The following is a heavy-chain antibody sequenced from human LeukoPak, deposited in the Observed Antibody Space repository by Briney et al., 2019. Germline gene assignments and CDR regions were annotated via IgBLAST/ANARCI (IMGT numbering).Heavy chain of an antibody. CDR2: ISSYNGDT. D-gene: IGHD4-23*01. Sequence: ASVKVSCKASVYTFTSYRITWVRQAPGQGLEWMGWISSYNGDTKYAQKVQGRVTVTTDTSTSTAYMELRSLSLDDTAVYYCARGDYGGGFDYWGQGTLVTVSS. CDR1: VYTFTSYR. CDR3: ARGDYGGGFDY. J-gene: IGHJ4*02. V-gene: IGHV1-18*01.